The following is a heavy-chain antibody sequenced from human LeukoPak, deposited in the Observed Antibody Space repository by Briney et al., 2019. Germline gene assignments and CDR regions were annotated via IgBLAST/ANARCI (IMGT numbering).Heavy chain of an antibody. V-gene: IGHV3-9*01. Sequence: GGSLRLSCTASGFTFYDYAMHWVRHAPGKGLEWVSGISWNSDTLGYADSVKGQFTISRDNAKNSLYLQMDSLRAEDTAFYYCAKARGGSYSGIEYWGQGILVIVSS. D-gene: IGHD1-26*01. CDR2: ISWNSDTL. CDR1: GFTFYDYA. CDR3: AKARGGSYSGIEY. J-gene: IGHJ4*02.